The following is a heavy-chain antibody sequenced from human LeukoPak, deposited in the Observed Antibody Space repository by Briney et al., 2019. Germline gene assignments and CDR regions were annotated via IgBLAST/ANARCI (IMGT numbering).Heavy chain of an antibody. CDR1: GGSFSGYY. CDR2: IYTSGST. J-gene: IGHJ3*02. D-gene: IGHD6-13*01. CDR3: ARESSSSWYGNDAFDI. Sequence: SETLSLTCAVYGGSFSGYYWSWIRQPAGKGLEWIGRIYTSGSTNYNPSLKSRVTMSVDTSKNQFSLKLSSVTAADTAVYYCARESSSSWYGNDAFDIWGQGTMVTVSS. V-gene: IGHV4-4*07.